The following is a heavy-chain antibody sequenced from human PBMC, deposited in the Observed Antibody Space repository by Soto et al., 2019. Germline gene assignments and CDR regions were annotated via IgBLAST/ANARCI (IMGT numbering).Heavy chain of an antibody. CDR1: GFTFSTYS. CDR3: ARDLTFPATRRGMDV. CDR2: ISSPSSSI. J-gene: IGHJ6*02. Sequence: GGSRLSCAASGFTFSTYSMNWVRQAPGKGLEWVSYISSPSSSIYYADSLKGRFIISRDNAKNSLYLQMNSLRDEDTAVYYCARDLTFPATRRGMDVWGQGTTVTVSS. V-gene: IGHV3-48*02.